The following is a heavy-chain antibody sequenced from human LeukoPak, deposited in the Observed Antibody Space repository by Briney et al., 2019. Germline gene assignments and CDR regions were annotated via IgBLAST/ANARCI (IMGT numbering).Heavy chain of an antibody. V-gene: IGHV1-2*02. CDR1: EYTFTGYY. Sequence: ASVKVSCKASEYTFTGYYIHWVRQAPGQGLEWMGWINPYSGDTAYAQKFQGRVTMTRDTSINTAYMELNRLKFDDTAVYYCARGTMNLDSWGQGTLVTVSS. CDR2: INPYSGDT. CDR3: ARGTMNLDS. J-gene: IGHJ4*02. D-gene: IGHD3-22*01.